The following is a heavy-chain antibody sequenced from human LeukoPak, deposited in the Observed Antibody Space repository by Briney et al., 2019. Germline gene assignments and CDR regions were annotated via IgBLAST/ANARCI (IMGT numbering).Heavy chain of an antibody. V-gene: IGHV1-2*02. Sequence: GASVKVSCKASGYTFTSYYMHWVRQAPGQGLEWMGWINPNSGGTNYAQKFQGRVTITRDTSISTAYMELSRLRSDDTAVYYCARWPYSSSDVDYWGQGTLVTVSS. J-gene: IGHJ4*02. CDR1: GYTFTSYY. D-gene: IGHD6-13*01. CDR2: INPNSGGT. CDR3: ARWPYSSSDVDY.